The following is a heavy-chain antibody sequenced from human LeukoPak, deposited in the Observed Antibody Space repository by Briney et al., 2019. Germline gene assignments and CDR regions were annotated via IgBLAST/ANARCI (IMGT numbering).Heavy chain of an antibody. CDR2: IYYSGST. V-gene: IGHV4-59*12. Sequence: SETLSLTCTVSGGSISSYYWSWIRQPPGKGLEWIGYIYYSGSTNYNPSLKSRVTISVDTSKNQFSLKLSSVTAADTAVYYCARFLEWLHYFDYWGQGTLVTVSS. CDR1: GGSISSYY. J-gene: IGHJ4*02. D-gene: IGHD3-3*01. CDR3: ARFLEWLHYFDY.